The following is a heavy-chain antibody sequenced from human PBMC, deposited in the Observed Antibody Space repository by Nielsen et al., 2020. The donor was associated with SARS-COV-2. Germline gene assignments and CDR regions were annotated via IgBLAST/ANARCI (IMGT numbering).Heavy chain of an antibody. D-gene: IGHD3-16*01. J-gene: IGHJ4*02. V-gene: IGHV3-21*04. CDR3: ARDRGLGVDY. CDR2: ISSSSSYI. Sequence: VRQAPGKGLEWVSSISSSSSYIYYADSVKGRFTISRDNAKNSLYLQMNSLRAEDTAVYYCARDRGLGVDYWGQGTLVTVSS.